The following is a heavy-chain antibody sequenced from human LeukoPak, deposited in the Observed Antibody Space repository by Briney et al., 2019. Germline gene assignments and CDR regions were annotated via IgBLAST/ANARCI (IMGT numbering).Heavy chain of an antibody. CDR3: ARDRDYYDSSGWAFDI. J-gene: IGHJ3*02. CDR2: IYYSGST. V-gene: IGHV4-39*07. CDR1: GGSISSYC. D-gene: IGHD3-22*01. Sequence: SETLSLTCTVSGGSISSYCWSWIRQPPGKGLEWIGSIYYSGSTYYNPSLKSRVTISVDTSKNQFSLKLSSVTAADTAVYYCARDRDYYDSSGWAFDIWGQGTMVTVSS.